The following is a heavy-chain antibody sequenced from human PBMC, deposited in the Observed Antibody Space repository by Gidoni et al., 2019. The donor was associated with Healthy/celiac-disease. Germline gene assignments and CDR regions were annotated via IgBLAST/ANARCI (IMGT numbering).Heavy chain of an antibody. J-gene: IGHJ6*03. CDR2: INHSGST. V-gene: IGHV4-34*01. D-gene: IGHD3-3*01. CDR3: ARESFGFWSGNDGYYMDV. Sequence: GLEWIGEINHSGSTNYNPSLKSRVTISVDTSKNQFSLKLSSVTAADTAVYYCARESFGFWSGNDGYYMDVWGKGTTVTVSS.